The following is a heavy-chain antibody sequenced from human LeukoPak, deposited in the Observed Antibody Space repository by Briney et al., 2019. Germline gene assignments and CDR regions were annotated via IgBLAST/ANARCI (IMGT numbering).Heavy chain of an antibody. V-gene: IGHV3-23*01. CDR3: ANTHRGVAEANWFDP. D-gene: IGHD3-10*01. CDR1: GFTFSSYA. J-gene: IGHJ5*02. CDR2: ISGSGGST. Sequence: PGGSLRLSCAASGFTFSSYAMSWVRQAPGKGLEWVSAISGSGGSTYYADSVKGRFTISRDNSKNTLYPQMNSLRAEDTAVYYCANTHRGVAEANWFDPWGQGTLVTVSS.